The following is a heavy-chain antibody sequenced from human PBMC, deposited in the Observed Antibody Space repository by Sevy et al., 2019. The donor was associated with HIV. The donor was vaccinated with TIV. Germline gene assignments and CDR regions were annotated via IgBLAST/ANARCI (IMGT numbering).Heavy chain of an antibody. J-gene: IGHJ6*02. CDR1: GGSFNDYY. D-gene: IGHD3-10*01. CDR2: INHSGHT. CDR3: ARVPYSSGKYFYYYGMDV. V-gene: IGHV4-34*01. Sequence: SETLSLTCAVYGGSFNDYYWTWIRQPPGKGLEWIGEINHSGHTNYKPSLKSRLTISVDTSKNLFSLRLSSVTAADTAVYYCARVPYSSGKYFYYYGMDVWVQGTTVTVSS.